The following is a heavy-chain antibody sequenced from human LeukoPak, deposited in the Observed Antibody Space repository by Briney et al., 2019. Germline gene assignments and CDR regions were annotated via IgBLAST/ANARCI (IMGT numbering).Heavy chain of an antibody. CDR3: ARHAPVSGNWQRPLHY. CDR2: IYYTGST. J-gene: IGHJ4*02. D-gene: IGHD6-19*01. CDR1: GGSISSSSYY. Sequence: SETLSLTCTVSGGSISSSSYYWGWIRQPPGKGLEWIGNIYYTGSTYYNPSLKSRVTISVDTSKNQFSLELTSVTAADTAVYYCARHAPVSGNWQRPLHYWGQGSLVTVSS. V-gene: IGHV4-39*01.